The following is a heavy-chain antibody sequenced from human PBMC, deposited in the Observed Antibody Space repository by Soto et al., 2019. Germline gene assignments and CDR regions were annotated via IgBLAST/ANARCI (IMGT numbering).Heavy chain of an antibody. CDR2: MNPNRGNT. CDR3: AMDTVATSINFDY. J-gene: IGHJ4*02. V-gene: IGHV1-8*01. CDR1: GYTFTNFH. D-gene: IGHD5-12*01. Sequence: QVQLVQSGAEVKKPGASVKVACKASGYTFTNFHINWVRQATGQGLEWIGWMNPNRGNTNFAQKFQGRVTMTRNTSISTAYLEVISLRSEDTAIYYCAMDTVATSINFDYWGQGTLVTVSS.